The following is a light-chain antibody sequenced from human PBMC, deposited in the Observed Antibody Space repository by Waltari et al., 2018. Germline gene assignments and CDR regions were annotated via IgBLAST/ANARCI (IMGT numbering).Light chain of an antibody. CDR2: DAS. CDR1: QSLTNY. Sequence: TVLTQSPATLSVSPGQRATLSCRASQSLTNYLAWYQPKPGQAPRLLISDASTRATGIPARFTGSGSGTEFTLTISSLQSEDIAVYYCQQYGSWPLTFGGGTKV. CDR3: QQYGSWPLT. V-gene: IGKV3-15*01. J-gene: IGKJ4*01.